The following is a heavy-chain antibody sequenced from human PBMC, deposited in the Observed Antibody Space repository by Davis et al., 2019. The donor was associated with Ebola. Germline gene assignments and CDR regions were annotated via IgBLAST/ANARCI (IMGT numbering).Heavy chain of an antibody. J-gene: IGHJ3*01. D-gene: IGHD2-15*01. CDR1: GFTFSSYW. CDR3: ARWRGYTAFDL. V-gene: IGHV3-7*01. CDR2: IKQDGSEK. Sequence: GESLKISCAASGFTFSSYWMSWVRQAPGKGLEWVANIKQDGSEKYYVDSVKGRFTITRDNAKNSLYLQINSLRAGDTAVYYCARWRGYTAFDLWGQGTMVTVSS.